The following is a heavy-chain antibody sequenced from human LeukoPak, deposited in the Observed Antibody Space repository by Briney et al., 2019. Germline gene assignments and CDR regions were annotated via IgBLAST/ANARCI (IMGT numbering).Heavy chain of an antibody. CDR1: GFTFSTFA. J-gene: IGHJ4*02. Sequence: GESLRLSCVASGFTFSTFAMSWVRQAPGKGLEWGSSIGNTETYYADSVKGRFTISRDNSKNTIYLHMNNLRAEDTARYYCAKDGQAFNSNWDYFDSWGQGTLVPVSS. CDR2: IGNTET. D-gene: IGHD7-27*01. CDR3: AKDGQAFNSNWDYFDS. V-gene: IGHV3-23*01.